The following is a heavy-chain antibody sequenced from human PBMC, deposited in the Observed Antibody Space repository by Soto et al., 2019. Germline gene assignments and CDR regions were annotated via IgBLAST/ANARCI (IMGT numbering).Heavy chain of an antibody. Sequence: PGGSLRLSCAASGFTFDDYAMHWVRQAPGKGLEWVSGISWNSGSIGYADSVKGRFTISRDNAKNSLYLQMNSLRAEDTALYYCAKAVSSGYYSAVAYWGQGTLVTVSS. CDR2: ISWNSGSI. D-gene: IGHD3-22*01. J-gene: IGHJ4*02. CDR3: AKAVSSGYYSAVAY. CDR1: GFTFDDYA. V-gene: IGHV3-9*01.